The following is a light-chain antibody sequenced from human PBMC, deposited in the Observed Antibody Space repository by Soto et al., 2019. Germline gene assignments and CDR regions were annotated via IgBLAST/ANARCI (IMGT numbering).Light chain of an antibody. CDR3: QQYGNSILLS. Sequence: EIVLTQSPGTLSLSPGERATLSCRASQSISSTYLAWYQQKPGQAPRLLIYDVSSRATGITDRFSGTVSGTDVTINISRLETEDYAIYYGQQYGNSILLSFDRRTKVEIK. V-gene: IGKV3-20*01. J-gene: IGKJ4*01. CDR1: QSISSTY. CDR2: DVS.